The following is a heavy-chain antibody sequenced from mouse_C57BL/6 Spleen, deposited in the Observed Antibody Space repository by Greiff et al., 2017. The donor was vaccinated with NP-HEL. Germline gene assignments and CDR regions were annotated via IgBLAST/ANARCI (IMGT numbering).Heavy chain of an antibody. CDR3: AREEGSMVRGYFDY. J-gene: IGHJ2*01. CDR1: GYSITSGYY. Sequence: ESGPGLVKPSQSLSLTCSVTGYSITSGYYWNWIRQFPGNKLEWMGYISYDGSNNYNPSLKNRISITRDTSKNQFFLKLNSVTTEDTATYYGAREEGSMVRGYFDYWGKGTTLTVSS. CDR2: ISYDGSN. V-gene: IGHV3-6*01. D-gene: IGHD2-2*01.